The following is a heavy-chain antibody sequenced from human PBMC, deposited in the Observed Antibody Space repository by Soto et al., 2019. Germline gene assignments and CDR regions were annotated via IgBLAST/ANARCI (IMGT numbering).Heavy chain of an antibody. CDR1: GGSVSSGSYY. Sequence: PSETLSLTCTVSGGSVSSGSYYWSWIRQPPGKGLGWIGYIYYSGSTNYNPSLKSRVTTSVDTSKNQFSLKLSSVTAADTAVYYCARVLDGWFGEFWSQGTLVTVSS. J-gene: IGHJ4*02. D-gene: IGHD3-10*01. CDR2: IYYSGST. V-gene: IGHV4-61*01. CDR3: ARVLDGWFGEF.